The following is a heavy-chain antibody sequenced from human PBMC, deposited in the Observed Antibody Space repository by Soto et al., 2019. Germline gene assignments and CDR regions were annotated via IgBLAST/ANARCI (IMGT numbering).Heavy chain of an antibody. CDR2: IYSSGST. Sequence: SETLSLTCTVSGVSISSYYWSLIRQPPGKGLEWIGYIYSSGSTNYNPSPKSRVTISVDTSKNQFSLKLNSVTAADTAVYYCARRYSSGWIFDYWGQGTLVTVSS. J-gene: IGHJ4*02. D-gene: IGHD6-19*01. V-gene: IGHV4-59*08. CDR3: ARRYSSGWIFDY. CDR1: GVSISSYY.